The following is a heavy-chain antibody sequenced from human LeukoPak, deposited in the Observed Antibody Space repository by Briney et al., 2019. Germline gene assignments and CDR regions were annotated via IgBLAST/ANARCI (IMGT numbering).Heavy chain of an antibody. CDR2: ISGTSGTI. CDR3: AKRLGDQRAFDY. D-gene: IGHD2-21*02. J-gene: IGHJ4*02. Sequence: PGGSQRLSCAASGFTFSNYAMSWVRQAPGKRLEWVSGISGTSGTINYADPVKGRFTISRDNSKNTVYLQMNSLRAEDTAVYYCAKRLGDQRAFDYWGQGTLVTVSS. V-gene: IGHV3-23*01. CDR1: GFTFSNYA.